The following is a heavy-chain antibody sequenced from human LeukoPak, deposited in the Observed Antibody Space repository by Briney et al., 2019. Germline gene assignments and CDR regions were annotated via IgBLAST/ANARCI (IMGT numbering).Heavy chain of an antibody. CDR3: AKGLRTPSGAWFDP. CDR2: ISYDGSDK. CDR1: GFTFITYG. D-gene: IGHD5-12*01. J-gene: IGHJ5*02. V-gene: IGHV3-30*18. Sequence: GGSLRLSCAASGFTFITYGMHWVRQAPGKGLEWVAVISYDGSDKYYADSVKGRFTISRDNSKNTLYLQMNSLRPEDTAVYYCAKGLRTPSGAWFDPWGQGTLVTVSS.